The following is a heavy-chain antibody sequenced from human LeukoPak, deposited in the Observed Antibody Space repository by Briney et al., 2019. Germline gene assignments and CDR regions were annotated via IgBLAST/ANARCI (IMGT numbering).Heavy chain of an antibody. V-gene: IGHV3-7*01. CDR2: IKEDGSDK. CDR1: GFTFSNYW. CDR3: ARDSRAVAGPPNPFFDY. J-gene: IGHJ4*02. D-gene: IGHD6-19*01. Sequence: GGSLRLSCAASGFTFSNYWMSWVRQTPGKGLEWVANIKEDGSDKYYVDSLKGRFTISRDNAKNSLYLQMNSLRAEDTAVYYCARDSRAVAGPPNPFFDYWGQGTLVTVSS.